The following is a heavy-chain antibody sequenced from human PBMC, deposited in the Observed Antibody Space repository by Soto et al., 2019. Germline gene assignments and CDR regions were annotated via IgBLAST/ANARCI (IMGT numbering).Heavy chain of an antibody. CDR1: GGSISSYY. V-gene: IGHV4-59*08. D-gene: IGHD6-13*01. CDR3: ARLPTDWQQLATYNWFDP. Sequence: SETLSLTCTVSGGSISSYYWSWIRQPPGKGLEWIGYIYYSGSTNYNPSLKSRVTISVDTSKNQFSLKLSSVTAADTAVYYFARLPTDWQQLATYNWFDPWGQGTLVTVSS. CDR2: IYYSGST. J-gene: IGHJ5*02.